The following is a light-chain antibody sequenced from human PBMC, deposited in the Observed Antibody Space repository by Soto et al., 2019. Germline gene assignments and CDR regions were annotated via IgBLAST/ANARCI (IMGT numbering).Light chain of an antibody. CDR3: QQYNGD. J-gene: IGKJ1*01. Sequence: DIQSARTASTLSSGVGDTVTISRPPSQSSSHCLALYQQKPGKAPKVLIYDGSSLESGVPSRFSGSGCGTEFALTVTSLQPEDFTSYCYQQYNGDFGQGAKVDIK. CDR1: QSSSHC. V-gene: IGKV1-5*01. CDR2: DGS.